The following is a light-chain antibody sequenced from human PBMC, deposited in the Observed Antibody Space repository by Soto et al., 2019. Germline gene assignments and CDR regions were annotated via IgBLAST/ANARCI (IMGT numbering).Light chain of an antibody. CDR1: SGSIASNY. J-gene: IGLJ2*01. Sequence: NFMLTQPHSVSESPGKTVTISCTRSSGSIASNYVQWYQQRPGSAPTTVIYEDNQRPSGVPDRFSGSIDSSSNSASLTISGLKTEDEAGYYCQSYDSSNQGVVFGGGTKVTVL. CDR3: QSYDSSNQGVV. V-gene: IGLV6-57*04. CDR2: EDN.